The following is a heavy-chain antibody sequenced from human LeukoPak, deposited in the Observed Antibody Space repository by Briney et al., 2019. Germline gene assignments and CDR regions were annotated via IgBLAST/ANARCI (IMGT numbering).Heavy chain of an antibody. CDR1: GFTFSSYA. CDR3: ARGPIAAAGNNWFDP. V-gene: IGHV3-30-3*01. CDR2: ISYDGSNK. Sequence: GGSLRLSCAASGFTFSSYAMHWVRQAPGKGLEWVAVISYDGSNKYYADSVKGRFTISRDNSKNTLYLQMNSLRAEDTAVYYCARGPIAAAGNNWFDPWGQGTLVTVSS. D-gene: IGHD6-13*01. J-gene: IGHJ5*02.